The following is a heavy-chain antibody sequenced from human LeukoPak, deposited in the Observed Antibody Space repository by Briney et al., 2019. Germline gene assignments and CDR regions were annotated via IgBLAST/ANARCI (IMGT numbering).Heavy chain of an antibody. CDR3: ARGDDFWNAFDI. CDR2: ISYDGSNK. V-gene: IGHV3-30-3*01. Sequence: GGSLRLSCAASGFTFSSYAMHWVRQAPGKGLEWVAVISYDGSNKYYADSVKGRFTISRDNAKNSLYLQMNSLRAEDTAVYYCARGDDFWNAFDIWGQGTMVTVSS. CDR1: GFTFSSYA. J-gene: IGHJ3*02. D-gene: IGHD3/OR15-3a*01.